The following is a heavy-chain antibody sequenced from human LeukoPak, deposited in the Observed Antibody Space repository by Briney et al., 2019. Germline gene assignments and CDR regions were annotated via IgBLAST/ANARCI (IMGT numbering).Heavy chain of an antibody. CDR3: AKAATVTTPYDY. D-gene: IGHD4-17*01. Sequence: GRSLRLSCAASGFTFSSYGMHWVRQAPGKGLEWVAVIWYDGSNKYYADSVKGRFTISRGNSKNTLYLQMNSLRAEDTAVYYCAKAATVTTPYDYWGQGTLVTVSS. CDR2: IWYDGSNK. CDR1: GFTFSSYG. V-gene: IGHV3-33*06. J-gene: IGHJ4*02.